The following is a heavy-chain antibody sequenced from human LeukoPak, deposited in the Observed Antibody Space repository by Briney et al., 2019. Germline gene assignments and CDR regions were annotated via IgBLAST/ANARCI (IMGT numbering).Heavy chain of an antibody. V-gene: IGHV3-23*01. CDR2: ISGSGGST. CDR3: AKVGSSSWYSFDY. CDR1: GVTFSSYA. D-gene: IGHD6-13*01. J-gene: IGHJ4*02. Sequence: PGGSLRLSCAASGVTFSSYAMSWVRQAPGRGLEWVSAISGSGGSTYYADSVKGRFTISRDNSKNTLYLQMNSLRAEDTAVYYCAKVGSSSWYSFDYWGQGTLVTVSS.